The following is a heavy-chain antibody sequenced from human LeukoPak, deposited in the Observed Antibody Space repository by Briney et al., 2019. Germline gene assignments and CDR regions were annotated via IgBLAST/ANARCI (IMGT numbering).Heavy chain of an antibody. Sequence: GGSLRLSCAASGFTFSNAWMSWVRQAPGKGLEWVGRIKSKIDGGTTDYAAPVKGRFTISRDDSKNTLYLQMNSLKTEDTAVYYCIGTGTTSLDYWGQGTLVTVSS. J-gene: IGHJ4*02. CDR2: IKSKIDGGTT. CDR1: GFTFSNAW. CDR3: IGTGTTSLDY. V-gene: IGHV3-15*01. D-gene: IGHD1-1*01.